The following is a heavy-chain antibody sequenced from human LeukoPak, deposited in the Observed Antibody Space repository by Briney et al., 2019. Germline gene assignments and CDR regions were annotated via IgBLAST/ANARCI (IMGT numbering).Heavy chain of an antibody. D-gene: IGHD3-22*01. CDR1: GFTFSNYA. CDR3: VRDMGYYDKV. Sequence: GGSLRLSCAASGFTFSNYAMSWVRQAPTKGLEWVSTISGTGDGTYYADSVKGRFTISRDYSKNTLYLQMNSLRAEDTAIYYCVRDMGYYDKVWGQGTLVTVSS. V-gene: IGHV3-23*01. CDR2: ISGTGDGT. J-gene: IGHJ4*02.